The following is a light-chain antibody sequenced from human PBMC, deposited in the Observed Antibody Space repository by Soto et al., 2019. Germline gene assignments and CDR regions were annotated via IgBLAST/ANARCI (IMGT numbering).Light chain of an antibody. V-gene: IGKV3-15*01. CDR1: QSVSSS. J-gene: IGKJ1*01. CDR2: DTS. Sequence: EIVVTQSPATLSVSPGERVTLSCRASQSVSSSLAWYQQRPGQPPRLLIYDTSTRAPGIAARFSGSGSGTEFTLTISSLQSEDVAVYYCQQYVHWPPGTFGQGTTVEIK. CDR3: QQYVHWPPGT.